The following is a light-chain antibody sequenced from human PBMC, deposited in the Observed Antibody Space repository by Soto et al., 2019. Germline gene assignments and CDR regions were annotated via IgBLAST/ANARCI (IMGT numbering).Light chain of an antibody. J-gene: IGLJ2*01. CDR3: CSYAGSSTVV. CDR1: SSDVGSYNL. CDR2: EGS. Sequence: QSALTQPASVSGSPGQSITISCTGTSSDVGSYNLVSWYQHHPGKAPKLMIYEGSKWPSGVSNRFSGSKSGNTASLTISGLQAEDEGDYYCCSYAGSSTVVFGGRTKLTVL. V-gene: IGLV2-23*01.